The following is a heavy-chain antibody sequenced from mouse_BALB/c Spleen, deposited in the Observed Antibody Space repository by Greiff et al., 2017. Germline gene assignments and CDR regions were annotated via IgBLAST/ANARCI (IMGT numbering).Heavy chain of an antibody. J-gene: IGHJ3*01. CDR1: GYSITSGYS. Sequence: EVKLMESGPDLVKPSQSLSLTCTVTGYSITSGYSWHWIRQFPGNKLEWMGYIHYSGSTNYNPSLKSRISITRDTSKNQFLLQLNSVTTEDTATYYCARSETYYDYDGRFAYWGQGTLVTVSA. V-gene: IGHV3-1*02. CDR3: ARSETYYDYDGRFAY. CDR2: IHYSGST. D-gene: IGHD2-4*01.